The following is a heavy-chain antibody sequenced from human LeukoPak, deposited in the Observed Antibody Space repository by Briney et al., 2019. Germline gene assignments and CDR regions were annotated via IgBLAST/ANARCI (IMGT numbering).Heavy chain of an antibody. D-gene: IGHD5-12*01. V-gene: IGHV1-2*02. CDR2: INPNSGGT. CDR1: GYTFTDPY. J-gene: IGHJ4*02. CDR3: ARDKGKYGGNDFICDY. Sequence: ASVKVSCKASGYTFTDPYMYWGRQAPGQGLGWIGWINPNSGGTNFAQKFQGRVTMTRDTSISAAYMELSSLRSDDTAVYYCARDKGKYGGNDFICDYWGQGTLVTVSS.